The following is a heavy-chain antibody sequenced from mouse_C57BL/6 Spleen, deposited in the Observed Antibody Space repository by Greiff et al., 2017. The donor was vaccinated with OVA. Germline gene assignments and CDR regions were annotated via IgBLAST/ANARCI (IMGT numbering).Heavy chain of an antibody. CDR3: ARDDYGYAMDY. D-gene: IGHD2-4*01. V-gene: IGHV1-82*01. Sequence: QVQLQQSGPELVKPGASVKISCKASGYAFSSSWMNWVKQRPGKGLEWIGRIYPGDGDTNYNGKFKGKATLTADKSSSTAYMQLSSLTSEDSAVYFCARDDYGYAMDYWGQGTSVTVSS. CDR1: GYAFSSSW. J-gene: IGHJ4*01. CDR2: IYPGDGDT.